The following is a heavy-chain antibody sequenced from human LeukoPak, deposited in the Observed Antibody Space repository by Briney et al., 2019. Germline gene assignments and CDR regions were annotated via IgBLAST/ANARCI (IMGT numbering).Heavy chain of an antibody. Sequence: GSLRLSCAASGFTFSSYGMHWVRQAPGTGLEWVAVISYDGSNKYYADSVKGRFTISRDNSKNTLYLQMNSLRAEDTAVYYCAKDPGTHCGGDCYPYYYYYYGMDVWGQGTTVTVSS. CDR1: GFTFSSYG. J-gene: IGHJ6*02. V-gene: IGHV3-30*18. CDR2: ISYDGSNK. D-gene: IGHD2-21*02. CDR3: AKDPGTHCGGDCYPYYYYYYGMDV.